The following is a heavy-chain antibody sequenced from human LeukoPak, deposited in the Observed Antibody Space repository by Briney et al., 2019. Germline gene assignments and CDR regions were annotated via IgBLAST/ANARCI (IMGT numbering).Heavy chain of an antibody. Sequence: ASVKVSCKASGYTFTSYAMHWVRQAPGQRLEWMGWINAGNGNTKYSQKFQGRVTITRDTSASTAYMELSSLRSEDTAVYYCASMRTDGSGPEVEDYFDYWGQGTLVTVSS. CDR2: INAGNGNT. CDR3: ASMRTDGSGPEVEDYFDY. J-gene: IGHJ4*02. D-gene: IGHD3-10*01. V-gene: IGHV1-3*01. CDR1: GYTFTSYA.